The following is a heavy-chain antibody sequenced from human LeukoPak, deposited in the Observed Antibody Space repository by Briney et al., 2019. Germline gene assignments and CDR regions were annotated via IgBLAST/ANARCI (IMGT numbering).Heavy chain of an antibody. V-gene: IGHV4-59*01. CDR2: IYYSGST. D-gene: IGHD3-3*01. CDR3: AREGLGDFGVVIGRNVFDI. Sequence: SETLSLTCTVSGGSISSYYWSWIRQPPGKGLEWIGYIYYSGSTNYSPSLKSRVTITVDTSKNQFSLKLSSVTAADTAVYYCAREGLGDFGVVIGRNVFDIWGQGTMVTVSS. CDR1: GGSISSYY. J-gene: IGHJ3*02.